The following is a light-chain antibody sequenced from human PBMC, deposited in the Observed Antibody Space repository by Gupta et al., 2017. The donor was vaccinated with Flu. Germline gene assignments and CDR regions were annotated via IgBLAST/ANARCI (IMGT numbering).Light chain of an antibody. V-gene: IGKV3-20*01. Sequence: ENVLTQSPGTLSLSPGERATLSCRARQSVSTYLVWYQQKPDQAPRLLIYGASSRATGIPDRFSGSGSGTDFTLTISRLESEDSAVYYCQQYGTVPRTFGQGTKVELK. CDR1: QSVSTY. CDR3: QQYGTVPRT. CDR2: GAS. J-gene: IGKJ1*01.